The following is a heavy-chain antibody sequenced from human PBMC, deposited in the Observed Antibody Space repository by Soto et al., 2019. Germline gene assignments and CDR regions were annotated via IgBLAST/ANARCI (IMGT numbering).Heavy chain of an antibody. V-gene: IGHV3-30*03. CDR3: ARESEDLTSNFDY. CDR1: GFTFSSYG. CDR2: ISYDGSNK. Sequence: GGSLRLSCAASGFTFSSYGMHWVRQVPGKELEWVAVISYDGSNKYYADSMKGRFTISRDNSKSTLYLQMNSLRAEDTAVYYCARESEDLTSNFDYWGQGTLVTVSS. J-gene: IGHJ4*02.